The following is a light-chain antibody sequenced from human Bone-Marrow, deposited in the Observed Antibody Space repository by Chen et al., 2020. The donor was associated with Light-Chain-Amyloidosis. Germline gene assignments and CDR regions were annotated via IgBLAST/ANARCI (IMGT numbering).Light chain of an antibody. Sequence: QSVLTQPPSVSGAPGQKVTISCTGSSSNIGAGYDVHWYQQFPGTAPKLLIFGNNIQPSGVPDRFSGSKSGTSASLAITGLQAEDEADYYCQSYDSSLSGWVFGGGTKLTVL. J-gene: IGLJ3*02. CDR1: SSNIGAGYD. CDR2: GNN. V-gene: IGLV1-40*01. CDR3: QSYDSSLSGWV.